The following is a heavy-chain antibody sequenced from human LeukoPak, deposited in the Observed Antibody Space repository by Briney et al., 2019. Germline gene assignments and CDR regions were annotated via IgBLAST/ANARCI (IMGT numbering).Heavy chain of an antibody. D-gene: IGHD5-12*01. Sequence: SETLSLTCTVSGGSISSSSYYWGWIRQPPGKGLEWIGSIYSSGSTYYNPSLRSRVTISVDTSKNQFSLKLSSVTAADTAVYYCARSGSGYLRYYFDYWGQGTLVTVSS. CDR3: ARSGSGYLRYYFDY. V-gene: IGHV4-39*07. J-gene: IGHJ4*02. CDR2: IYSSGST. CDR1: GGSISSSSYY.